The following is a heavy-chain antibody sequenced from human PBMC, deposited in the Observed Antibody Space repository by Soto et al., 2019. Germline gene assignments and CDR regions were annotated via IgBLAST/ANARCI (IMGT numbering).Heavy chain of an antibody. Sequence: QVHLVQSGAEVKKPGASVKVSCQASGYTFTNYGISWVRQAPGEGLEWVGWINTSNDNKLYAQKLQGRLTLTTDTSTRTAYMDLTTLRSDATAVYFCARDPGAASFDFWAQGTLVTVSS. CDR1: GYTFTNYG. V-gene: IGHV1-18*01. D-gene: IGHD2-15*01. CDR2: INTSNDNK. J-gene: IGHJ4*02. CDR3: ARDPGAASFDF.